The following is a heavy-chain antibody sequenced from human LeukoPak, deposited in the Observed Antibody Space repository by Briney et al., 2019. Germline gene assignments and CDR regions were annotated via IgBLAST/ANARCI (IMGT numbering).Heavy chain of an antibody. J-gene: IGHJ4*02. CDR1: GGSFSGYY. Sequence: SETLSLTCAVYGGSFSGYYWSWIRQPPGKGLEWIGEINHSGSTNYNPSLKSRVTISVDTSKNRFSLKLSSVTAADTAVYYCARGGYSYARKLDYWGQGTLVTVSS. CDR2: INHSGST. D-gene: IGHD5-18*01. V-gene: IGHV4-34*01. CDR3: ARGGYSYARKLDY.